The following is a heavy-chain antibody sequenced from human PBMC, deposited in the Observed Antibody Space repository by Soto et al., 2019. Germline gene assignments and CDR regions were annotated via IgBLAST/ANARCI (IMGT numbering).Heavy chain of an antibody. V-gene: IGHV3-74*01. CDR2: INGDGSST. CDR3: ATVAYSGRFFAH. Sequence: GGSLRLSCAAAGFTFSSYWMYWVRQAPGEGLVWVSRINGDGSSTTYAESVKGRFTISRDNAKRTLYLQMNSLSAEDTAVYYCATVAYSGRFFAHWGQGTLVTVSS. D-gene: IGHD1-26*01. J-gene: IGHJ5*02. CDR1: GFTFSSYW.